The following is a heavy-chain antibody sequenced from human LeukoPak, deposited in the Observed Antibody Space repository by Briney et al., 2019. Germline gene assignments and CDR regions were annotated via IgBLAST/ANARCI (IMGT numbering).Heavy chain of an antibody. Sequence: GSLRLSCAASGFTFSKYAMSWVRQAPGKGLEWVSAISGSDGNTFYADSVKGRFTISRDNSKNTLSLQMNNLRAEDTALYYCARDSSVPYGITDWGQGTLGTVSS. CDR2: ISGSDGNT. V-gene: IGHV3-23*01. CDR3: ARDSSVPYGITD. J-gene: IGHJ4*02. CDR1: GFTFSKYA. D-gene: IGHD4-17*01.